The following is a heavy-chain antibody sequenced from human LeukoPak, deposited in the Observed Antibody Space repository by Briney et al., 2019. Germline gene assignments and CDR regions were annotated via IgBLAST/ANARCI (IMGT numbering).Heavy chain of an antibody. CDR3: AGARDYPIVATIKPCDFDY. D-gene: IGHD5-12*01. Sequence: PSEPLSPCCASDGAFFSYYYRWCSHPPPKRGLWWSGKINNSGRTNYNPSIKSRVTISVDTAKNQFSLKLSSVTAAEKAVYYCAGARDYPIVATIKPCDFDYWGQGTLVTVSS. V-gene: IGHV4-34*01. CDR1: GAFFSYYY. CDR2: INNSGRT. J-gene: IGHJ4*02.